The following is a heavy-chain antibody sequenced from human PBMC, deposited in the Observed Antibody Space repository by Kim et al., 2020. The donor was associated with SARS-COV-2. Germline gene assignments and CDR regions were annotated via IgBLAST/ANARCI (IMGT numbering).Heavy chain of an antibody. D-gene: IGHD6-13*01. CDR2: INHSGST. J-gene: IGHJ5*02. Sequence: SETLSLTCAVYGGSFSGYYWSWIRQPPGKGLEWIGEINHSGSTNYNPSLKSRVTISVDTSKNQFSLKLSSVTAADTAMYYCARAAYSSSWYGARNWFDPWGQGTLVTVSS. CDR3: ARAAYSSSWYGARNWFDP. CDR1: GGSFSGYY. V-gene: IGHV4-34*01.